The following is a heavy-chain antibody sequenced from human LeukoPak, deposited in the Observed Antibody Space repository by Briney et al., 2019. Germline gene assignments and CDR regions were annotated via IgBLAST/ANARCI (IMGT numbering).Heavy chain of an antibody. J-gene: IGHJ3*02. CDR1: GFTFSSYG. CDR3: AKDRDSAFDI. D-gene: IGHD2-15*01. CDR2: ISCDGSNK. V-gene: IGHV3-30*18. Sequence: GRSLRLSCAASGFTFSSYGMHWVRQAPGKGLEWVAVISCDGSNKYYADSVKGRFTISRDNSKNTLYLQMNSLRAEDTAVYYCAKDRDSAFDIWGQGTMVTVSS.